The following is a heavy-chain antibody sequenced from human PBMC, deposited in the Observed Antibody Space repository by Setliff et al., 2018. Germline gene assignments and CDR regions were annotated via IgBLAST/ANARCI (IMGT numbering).Heavy chain of an antibody. V-gene: IGHV1-8*02. CDR2: MNPNSGKT. CDR3: ASLTGYSSLAPRDDAVDI. J-gene: IGHJ3*02. D-gene: IGHD3-9*01. CDR1: GYTFTSYD. Sequence: ASVKVSCQASGYTFTSYDINWVRLATGQGLEWMGWMNPNSGKTGYAQKVQGRVTMTRDTSISTADMELSSLRSEDTVVYYCASLTGYSSLAPRDDAVDIWGEGTLVTVSS.